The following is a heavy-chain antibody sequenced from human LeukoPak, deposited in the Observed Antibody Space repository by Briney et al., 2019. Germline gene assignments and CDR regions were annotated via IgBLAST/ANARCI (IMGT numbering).Heavy chain of an antibody. Sequence: PGGSLRLSCAASGFTFSDYYMSWIRRAPGKGLGWVSYISSSGSAIYYPDSVKGRFTISRDNAKNSLYLQMNSLRAEDTAVYYCARDRYYYDSSGSPDYWGQGTLVTVSS. CDR2: ISSSGSAI. V-gene: IGHV3-11*01. J-gene: IGHJ4*02. CDR3: ARDRYYYDSSGSPDY. CDR1: GFTFSDYY. D-gene: IGHD3-22*01.